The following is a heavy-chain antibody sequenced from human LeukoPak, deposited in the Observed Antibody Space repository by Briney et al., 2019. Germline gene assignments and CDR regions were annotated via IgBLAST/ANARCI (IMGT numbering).Heavy chain of an antibody. Sequence: PSETLSLTCTVSGGSISSYYWSWIPQPPGKGLEWIGYIYYSGSTNYTPSLKSRVTISVDTSKDQFSRKRSSVTAAGAAVYYCARPGGGSCYSWCDYYYYYYMDVWGKGTTVTVSS. CDR3: ARPGGGSCYSWCDYYYYYYMDV. CDR2: IYYSGST. J-gene: IGHJ6*03. D-gene: IGHD2-15*01. CDR1: GGSISSYY. V-gene: IGHV4-59*01.